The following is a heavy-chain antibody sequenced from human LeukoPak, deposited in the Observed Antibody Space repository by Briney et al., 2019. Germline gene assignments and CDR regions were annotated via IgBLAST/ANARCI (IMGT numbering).Heavy chain of an antibody. Sequence: GSLRLSCAASGFPFSSFEMDWVRQAPGKGLEWVSYISSSGSTIHYADSVKGRFTISRDNAMNSLFLQMNSLRVDDTAVYYCARHNGRFDYCGLGTLVTVSS. CDR2: ISSSGSTI. V-gene: IGHV3-48*03. D-gene: IGHD2-8*01. J-gene: IGHJ4*02. CDR3: ARHNGRFDY. CDR1: GFPFSSFE.